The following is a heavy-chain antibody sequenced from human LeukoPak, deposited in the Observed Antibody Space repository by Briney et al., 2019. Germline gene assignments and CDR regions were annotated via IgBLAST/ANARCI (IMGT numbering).Heavy chain of an antibody. CDR1: GGSISSGSYY. Sequence: PSQTLSLTCTVSGGSISSGSYYWSWIRQPAGKGLEWIGRISTSKTTNYNPSLKSRVTISVDTSKNQFSLKLSSVTAADTAVYYCASARGWQLVELYFDYWGQGTLVTVSS. CDR3: ASARGWQLVELYFDY. J-gene: IGHJ4*02. V-gene: IGHV4-61*02. D-gene: IGHD6-6*01. CDR2: ISTSKTT.